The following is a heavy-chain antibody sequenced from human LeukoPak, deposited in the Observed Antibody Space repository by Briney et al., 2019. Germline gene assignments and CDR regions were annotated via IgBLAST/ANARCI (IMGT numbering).Heavy chain of an antibody. CDR2: INPNSGGT. V-gene: IGHV1-2*06. Sequence: ASVKVSCKASGYTFTSYGISWVRQAPGQGLEWMGRINPNSGGTNYAQKFQGRVTMTRDTSISTAYMEVSRLRSDDTAVYYCARVDDYYDSSGYYNYWGQGTLVTVSS. CDR3: ARVDDYYDSSGYYNY. CDR1: GYTFTSYG. J-gene: IGHJ4*02. D-gene: IGHD3-22*01.